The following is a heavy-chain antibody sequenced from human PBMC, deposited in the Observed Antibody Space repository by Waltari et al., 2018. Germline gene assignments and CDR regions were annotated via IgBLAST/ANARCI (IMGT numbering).Heavy chain of an antibody. Sequence: EVQLLESGGGLVQPGESLRLSCAASEFTFSSYAMSWVRQAPGKGLEWVSTISNNGARTYYADSVKGRFTISRDKSKNTLYLQMNSLRAEDTAIYYCAKDSIIVVPAAMEQRDWGQGTLVTVSS. D-gene: IGHD2-2*01. CDR1: EFTFSSYA. V-gene: IGHV3-23*01. J-gene: IGHJ4*02. CDR3: AKDSIIVVPAAMEQRD. CDR2: ISNNGART.